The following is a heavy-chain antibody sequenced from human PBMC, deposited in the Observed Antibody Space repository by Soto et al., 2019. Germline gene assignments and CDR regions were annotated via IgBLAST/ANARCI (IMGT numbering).Heavy chain of an antibody. CDR2: ISHTGST. CDR1: GGSITSGNSYS. D-gene: IGHD3-10*01. Sequence: SETLSLTCAVSGGSITSGNSYSWSWIRQPPGKGLEWIGSISHTGSTSYNPSLKSRLTMSVDKSKNQFSLRLSSVTAADMAVYYCARAVAPYFGTWFDPWGQGILVTVSS. CDR3: ARAVAPYFGTWFDP. J-gene: IGHJ5*02. V-gene: IGHV4-30-2*01.